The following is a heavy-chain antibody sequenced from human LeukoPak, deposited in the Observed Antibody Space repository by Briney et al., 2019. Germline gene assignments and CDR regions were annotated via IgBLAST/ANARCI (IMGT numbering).Heavy chain of an antibody. CDR2: ISAYNGNT. D-gene: IGHD6-19*01. CDR3: ARDASYSSGAWDWFDP. CDR1: GYTFTSYG. Sequence: ASVKVSCKASGYTFTSYGISWVRQAPGQGLGWMGWISAYNGNTNYAQKLQGRVTMTTDTSTSTAYMELRSLRSDDTAVYYCARDASYSSGAWDWFDPWGQGTLVTVSS. J-gene: IGHJ5*02. V-gene: IGHV1-18*04.